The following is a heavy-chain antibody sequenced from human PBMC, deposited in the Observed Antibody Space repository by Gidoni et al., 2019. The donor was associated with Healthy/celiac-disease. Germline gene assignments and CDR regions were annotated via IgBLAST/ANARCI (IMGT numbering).Heavy chain of an antibody. Sequence: QVQLQESGPGLVKPSETLSLTCTVSGGSISSYYWSWIRQPPGKGLEWMGYIYYSGSTNYNPSLKSRVTISVDTSKNQFSLKLSSVTAADTAVYYCARLVGIATYYYYYGMDVWGQGTTVTVSS. CDR1: GGSISSYY. CDR3: ARLVGIATYYYYYGMDV. V-gene: IGHV4-59*08. J-gene: IGHJ6*02. CDR2: IYYSGST. D-gene: IGHD2-21*01.